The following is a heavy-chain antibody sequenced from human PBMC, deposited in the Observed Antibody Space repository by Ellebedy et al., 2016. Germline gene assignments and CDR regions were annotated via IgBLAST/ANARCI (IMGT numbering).Heavy chain of an antibody. CDR1: GFTFSSYA. D-gene: IGHD2-2*01. Sequence: GESLKISCAASGFTFSSYAMSWVRQAPGKGLEWVSAISGSGGSTYYADSVKGRFTISRDNSKNTLYLQMNSLRAEDTAVYYCAREGIVVVPAAIRRWLDYWGQGTLVTVSS. CDR3: AREGIVVVPAAIRRWLDY. J-gene: IGHJ4*02. CDR2: ISGSGGST. V-gene: IGHV3-23*01.